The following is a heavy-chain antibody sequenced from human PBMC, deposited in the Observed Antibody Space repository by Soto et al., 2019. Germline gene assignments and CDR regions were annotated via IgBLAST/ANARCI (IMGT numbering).Heavy chain of an antibody. CDR3: ARAPIGWYKYYYCGMDV. CDR2: INWNGGST. D-gene: IGHD6-19*01. V-gene: IGHV3-20*01. CDR1: GFTFDDYG. Sequence: PGGSLRLSCAASGFTFDDYGMSWVRQAPGKGLEWVSGINWNGGSTGYADSVKGRFTISRDNAKNSLYLQMNSLRAEDTALYHCARAPIGWYKYYYCGMDVWGQGTTVTVSS. J-gene: IGHJ6*02.